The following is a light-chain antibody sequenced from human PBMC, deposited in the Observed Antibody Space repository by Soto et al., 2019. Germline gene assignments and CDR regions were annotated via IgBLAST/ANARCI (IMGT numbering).Light chain of an antibody. Sequence: QSVLTQPASVSGSPGQSITISCTGTSSDVGSYNLVSWYQQHPGKAPKLMIYEGSKRPSGVSNRFSGSKSGNTASLTISGLQAEDEDDYYCCSYAGSSTYVVGTGTKLTVL. CDR3: CSYAGSSTYV. CDR1: SSDVGSYNL. J-gene: IGLJ1*01. V-gene: IGLV2-23*01. CDR2: EGS.